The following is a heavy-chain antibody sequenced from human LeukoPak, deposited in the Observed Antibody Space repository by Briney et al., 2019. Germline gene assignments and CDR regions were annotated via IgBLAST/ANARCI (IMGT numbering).Heavy chain of an antibody. Sequence: AAVKVSCKASGYTFTGYYRHWVRQAPGQGREWMGWINPNSGGTNYAQKFQGRGTMTRDTSISTADMELSRLRSADTAVYYCARVGGSSTRFSYWGQGTLVTVSS. J-gene: IGHJ4*02. V-gene: IGHV1-2*02. CDR1: GYTFTGYY. CDR2: INPNSGGT. D-gene: IGHD2-2*01. CDR3: ARVGGSSTRFSY.